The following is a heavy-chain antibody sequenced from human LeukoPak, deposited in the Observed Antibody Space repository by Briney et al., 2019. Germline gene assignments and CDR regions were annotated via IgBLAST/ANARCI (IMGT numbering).Heavy chain of an antibody. CDR2: IIPIFGTA. V-gene: IGHV1-69*05. J-gene: IGHJ1*01. CDR3: AREGGGSSAEYFQH. Sequence: GSSVKVSCKASGGTFSSYAISWVRQAPGQGLEWMGGIIPIFGTANYAQKFQGRVTITTDKSTSTAYMELSSLRSEDTAVYYCAREGGGSSAEYFQHWGQGTLVTVSS. D-gene: IGHD2-15*01. CDR1: GGTFSSYA.